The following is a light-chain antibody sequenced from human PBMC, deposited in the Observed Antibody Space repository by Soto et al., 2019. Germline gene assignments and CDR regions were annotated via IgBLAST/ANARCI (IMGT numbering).Light chain of an antibody. CDR2: DAS. J-gene: IGKJ4*01. Sequence: EIVMTQSPATLSVSPGESAPLSCRASQSVSSDLVWYQQKPGQAPRLLIYDASNRATGIPARFSGSGSGTDFTLTISSLEPEDFAVYYCQQRSNWPPLTFGGGTKVNIK. CDR1: QSVSSD. CDR3: QQRSNWPPLT. V-gene: IGKV3-11*01.